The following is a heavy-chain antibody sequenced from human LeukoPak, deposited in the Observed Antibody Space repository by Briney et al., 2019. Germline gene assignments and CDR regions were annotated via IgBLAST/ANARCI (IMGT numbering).Heavy chain of an antibody. D-gene: IGHD6-19*01. CDR1: GFTFSSYA. CDR2: ISGSGGST. CDR3: AKTASSGWYRYDY. J-gene: IGHJ4*02. V-gene: IGHV3-23*01. Sequence: ETGGSLRLSCAASGFTFSSYAMSWVRQAPGKGLEWVSAISGSGGSTYYADSVKGRFTISRDNSKNTLYLQMNSLRAEDTAVYYCAKTASSGWYRYDYWGQGTLVTVSS.